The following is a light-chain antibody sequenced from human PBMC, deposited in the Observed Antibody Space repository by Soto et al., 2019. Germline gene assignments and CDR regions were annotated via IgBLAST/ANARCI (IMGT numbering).Light chain of an antibody. CDR3: QQLDSYPLT. J-gene: IGKJ5*01. CDR2: DAS. CDR1: QGISSY. Sequence: DIQLTQSPSFLSASVGDRVIITCRASQGISSYLAWYQQKPGKAPNLLISDASTLQSGVPSRFSGSGSGTEFPLTISGLQPEDFAIYYCQQLDSYPLTFGQGTRLEIK. V-gene: IGKV1-9*01.